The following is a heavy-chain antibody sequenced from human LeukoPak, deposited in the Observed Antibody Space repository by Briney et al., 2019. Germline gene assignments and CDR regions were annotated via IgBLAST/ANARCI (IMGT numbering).Heavy chain of an antibody. CDR3: ARDQGAAGDY. CDR2: MNADGSEK. D-gene: IGHD6-13*01. J-gene: IGHJ4*02. CDR1: GFTSSIYW. V-gene: IGHV3-7*01. Sequence: GGSMRLSCVPSGFTSSIYWMTCVRQAPGKGLEWVANMNADGSEKFYVDSVKGRFTIYRDNAKKSVYLQMNSLIAEDTALYYCARDQGAAGDYWGQGTLVTVSS.